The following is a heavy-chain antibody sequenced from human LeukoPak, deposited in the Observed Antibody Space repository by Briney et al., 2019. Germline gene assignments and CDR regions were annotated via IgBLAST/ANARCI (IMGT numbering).Heavy chain of an antibody. CDR2: INLSGGSR. V-gene: IGHV1-46*01. CDR1: GYTFTSYF. J-gene: IGHJ4*02. Sequence: AAVKVSCKASGYTFTSYFMHWVRQAPGQGLEWMGIINLSGGSRRYAQKFQGRVTMTRDTSTSTVYMELSSLRSDDTAVYHCASDSSGWYSLDYWGQGTLVTVSS. D-gene: IGHD6-19*01. CDR3: ASDSSGWYSLDY.